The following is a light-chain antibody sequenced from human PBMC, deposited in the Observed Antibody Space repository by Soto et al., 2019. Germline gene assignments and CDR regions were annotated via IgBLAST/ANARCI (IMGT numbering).Light chain of an antibody. J-gene: IGLJ2*01. V-gene: IGLV2-14*01. CDR3: CSYTTSTTLI. CDR2: EVS. CDR1: SSDVGGYNY. Sequence: QSVLTQPASVSGSPGQSITISCTGTSSDVGGYNYVSWYQQHPGKAPRLIIYEVSNRPSGVSNRFSGSKSGNTASLTISGLQTGDEADYYCCSYTTSTTLIFGRGTQLTVL.